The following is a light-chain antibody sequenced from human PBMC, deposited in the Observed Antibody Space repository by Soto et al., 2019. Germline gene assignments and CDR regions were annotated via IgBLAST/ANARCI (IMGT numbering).Light chain of an antibody. Sequence: EVVVTQSPGTLYLSPEKRATLSCSASQSVTCKAFAWYQQKPGQAPRPLIQGASSRATGIPDRFSGSGSGPDFTLTISRLEPEDFAVYFCQQYGSWLTFGGGTTVEIK. V-gene: IGKV3-20*01. CDR2: GAS. CDR3: QQYGSWLT. J-gene: IGKJ4*01. CDR1: QSVTCKA.